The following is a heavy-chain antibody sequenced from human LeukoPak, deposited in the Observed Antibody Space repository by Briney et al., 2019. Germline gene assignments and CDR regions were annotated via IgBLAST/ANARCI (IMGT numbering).Heavy chain of an antibody. J-gene: IGHJ4*02. CDR2: ISGSCGST. CDR1: GFTFSSYA. CDR3: AKDHGTYYYDSSGYRFDY. D-gene: IGHD3-22*01. Sequence: GGSLRLSCAASGFTFSSYAMSCVRQAPGKGLEGVSAISGSCGSTYYADSVKGRFTISRDNSKNTLYLQMNSLRAEDTAVYYCAKDHGTYYYDSSGYRFDYWGQGTLVTVSS. V-gene: IGHV3-23*01.